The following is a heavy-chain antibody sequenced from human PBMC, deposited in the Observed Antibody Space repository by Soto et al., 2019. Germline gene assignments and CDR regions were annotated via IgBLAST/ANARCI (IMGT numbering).Heavy chain of an antibody. D-gene: IGHD4-17*01. CDR1: GFTFSGSA. Sequence: EVQLVESGGGLVQPGGSLKLSCAASGFTFSGSAMHWVRQASGKGREWVGRIRSKSNSYATAYAASVKGRFTISRDDSKNTAYLQMNSLKTEDTAVYYCTRGYGDYVRDYWGQGTLVTVSS. CDR2: IRSKSNSYAT. V-gene: IGHV3-73*01. CDR3: TRGYGDYVRDY. J-gene: IGHJ4*02.